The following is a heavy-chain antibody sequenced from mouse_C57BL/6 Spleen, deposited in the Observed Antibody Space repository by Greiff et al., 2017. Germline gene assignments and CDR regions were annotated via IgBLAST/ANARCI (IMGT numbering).Heavy chain of an antibody. CDR1: GYTFTSYW. CDR3: AIKARKDPAWFAD. CDR2: IYPGSGST. J-gene: IGHJ3*01. Sequence: QVQLQQPGAELVKPGASVKMSCKASGYTFTSYWITWVKQRPGQGLEWIGDIYPGSGSTNYNEKFKSKATLTVDTSSSTAYMQLSSLTSEDSAVYYCAIKARKDPAWFADWGQGALVTVSA. D-gene: IGHD3-2*02. V-gene: IGHV1-55*01.